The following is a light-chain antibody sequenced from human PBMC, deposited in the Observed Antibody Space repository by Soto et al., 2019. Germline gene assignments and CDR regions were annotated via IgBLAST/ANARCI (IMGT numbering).Light chain of an antibody. Sequence: QSALTEPACVSGSPGQSITISCTGTRSDVGSYNLVSWYQQHPGKAPKFMIYEVSKRPSGVSNRFSGSKSGNTASLTISGLQAEDEADYSCCSYAGSSTWVFGGGTKLTVL. CDR2: EVS. CDR3: CSYAGSSTWV. V-gene: IGLV2-23*02. CDR1: RSDVGSYNL. J-gene: IGLJ3*02.